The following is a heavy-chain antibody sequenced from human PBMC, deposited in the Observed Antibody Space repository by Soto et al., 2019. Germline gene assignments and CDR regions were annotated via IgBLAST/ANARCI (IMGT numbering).Heavy chain of an antibody. V-gene: IGHV1-18*01. D-gene: IGHD2-2*01. CDR1: GYTFTSYG. J-gene: IGHJ6*03. Sequence: QVQLVQSGAEVKKPGASVKVSCKASGYTFTSYGISWVRQAPGQGLEWMGWISAYNGNTNYAQKLQGRVTMTTDTSTSTAYMERRSLRSDDPAVYYGGRAPMVVVQAAASNYYNMDAWGKGTRSPSP. CDR3: GRAPMVVVQAAASNYYNMDA. CDR2: ISAYNGNT.